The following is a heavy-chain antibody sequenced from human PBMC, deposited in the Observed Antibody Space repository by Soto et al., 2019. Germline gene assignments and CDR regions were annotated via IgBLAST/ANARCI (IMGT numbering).Heavy chain of an antibody. Sequence: ASVKAFCKASGYHFTSYDINWVRQATGQGPALMGWMNPNSGNTGYAQKFQGRVTMTRNTSISTAYMELSSLRSEDTAVYYCARGLGYCSSTSCYTVYYYYGMDVWDQGTTVTVYS. CDR2: MNPNSGNT. J-gene: IGHJ6*02. CDR1: GYHFTSYD. CDR3: ARGLGYCSSTSCYTVYYYYGMDV. V-gene: IGHV1-8*01. D-gene: IGHD2-2*02.